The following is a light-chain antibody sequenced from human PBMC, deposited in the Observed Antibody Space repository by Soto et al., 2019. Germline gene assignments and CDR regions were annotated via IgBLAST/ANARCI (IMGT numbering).Light chain of an antibody. J-gene: IGKJ5*01. Sequence: DIQMTQSPSTLSASVGDSVTITCRASQNIRNWLAWYQQKPGKAPKVLIYAASNLQSGVPSRFSGSGSGTDFTLTISSLQPEDFATYYCQQSYSTPITFGQGTRLEIK. CDR3: QQSYSTPIT. CDR2: AAS. CDR1: QNIRNW. V-gene: IGKV1-39*01.